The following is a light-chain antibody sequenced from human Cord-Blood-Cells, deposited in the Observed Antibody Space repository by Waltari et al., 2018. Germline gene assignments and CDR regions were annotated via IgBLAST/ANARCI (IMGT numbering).Light chain of an antibody. Sequence: DIQMTQSPSSLSASVGDRVTITCRASQSISSSLNWYQQIPGKGPKLLIDAASSLQSGVPSRFSGSGSWTDFTLTISSLQPEDFATYYCQQSYSTPLTFGGGTKVEIK. CDR2: AAS. V-gene: IGKV1-39*01. CDR1: QSISSS. CDR3: QQSYSTPLT. J-gene: IGKJ4*01.